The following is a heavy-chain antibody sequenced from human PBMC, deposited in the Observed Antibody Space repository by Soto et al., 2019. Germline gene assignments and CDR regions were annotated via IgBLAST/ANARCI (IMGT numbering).Heavy chain of an antibody. CDR3: ARVPTGRYGVWNY. J-gene: IGHJ4*02. CDR1: GFTFSSYW. Sequence: EVQLVESGGGLVQPGGSLRLSCAASGFTFSSYWMHWVRQAPGKGLVWVSRINPDGTTTTYADSVKGRFTISRDNAKNTLYLQMNSLRGDDTAVYYCARVPTGRYGVWNYWGQETLVTVSS. D-gene: IGHD3-16*01. CDR2: INPDGTTT. V-gene: IGHV3-74*01.